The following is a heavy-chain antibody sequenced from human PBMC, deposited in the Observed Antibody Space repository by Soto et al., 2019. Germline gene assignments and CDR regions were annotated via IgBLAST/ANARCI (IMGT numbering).Heavy chain of an antibody. CDR1: GGTFSSYA. D-gene: IGHD6-13*01. Sequence: QVQLVQSGAEVKKPGSSVKVSCKASGGTFSSYAISWVRQAPGQGLEWMGGIIPIFGTANYAQKFQGRVTITADESTSTAYMELSSMRSEDTAVYYCATTGDSLRGQQQPVYYYGMDVWGQGTTVTVSS. CDR3: ATTGDSLRGQQQPVYYYGMDV. J-gene: IGHJ6*02. V-gene: IGHV1-69*01. CDR2: IIPIFGTA.